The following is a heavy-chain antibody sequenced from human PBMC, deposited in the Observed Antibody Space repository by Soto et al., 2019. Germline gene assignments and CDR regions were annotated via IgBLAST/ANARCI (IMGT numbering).Heavy chain of an antibody. J-gene: IGHJ4*02. V-gene: IGHV4-34*01. D-gene: IGHD2-2*01. CDR3: ARGIGYCSSINCYSSRRLRFDS. Sequence: QVQLQQWGAGLLKPSETLSLTCAVYGGSFSGYYWTWIRQSPEKGLEWIGEVNHSGTTYYNPSLKTRVTISVHPPKNQFSLKMSSVTAAATAVYYCARGIGYCSSINCYSSRRLRFDSWGQGTLVTVSS. CDR2: VNHSGTT. CDR1: GGSFSGYY.